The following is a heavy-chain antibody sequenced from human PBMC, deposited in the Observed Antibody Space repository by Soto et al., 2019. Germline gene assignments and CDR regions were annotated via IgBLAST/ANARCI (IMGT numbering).Heavy chain of an antibody. CDR3: AREIDSGYDPGVYNWFDP. CDR2: IYYSGST. D-gene: IGHD5-12*01. Sequence: SETLSLTCTVSGGSVSSGSYYWSWIRQPPGKGLEWIGYIYYSGSTNYNPSLKSRVTISVDTSKNQFSLKLSSVTAADTAVYYCAREIDSGYDPGVYNWFDPWGQGTLVTVSS. V-gene: IGHV4-61*01. CDR1: GGSVSSGSYY. J-gene: IGHJ5*02.